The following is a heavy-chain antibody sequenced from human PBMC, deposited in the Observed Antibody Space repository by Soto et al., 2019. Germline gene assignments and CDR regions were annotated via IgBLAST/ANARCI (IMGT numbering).Heavy chain of an antibody. CDR3: ARENKDVNKSTSISSGFHGMDV. CDR2: ISTSSSFI. J-gene: IGHJ6*02. CDR1: GFTFRSHS. D-gene: IGHD2-2*01. Sequence: PGGSLRLSCEGSGFTFRSHSMNWVRQAPGRGLEWVASISTSSSFIYYGDSVRGRFIISRDNAKNSLDLQMDSLRVEDTAVYYCARENKDVNKSTSISSGFHGMDVWGQGITVTV. V-gene: IGHV3-21*01.